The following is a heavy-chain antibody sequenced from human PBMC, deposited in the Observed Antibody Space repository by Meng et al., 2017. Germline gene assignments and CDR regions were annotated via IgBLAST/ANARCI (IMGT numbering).Heavy chain of an antibody. V-gene: IGHV4-31*03. J-gene: IGHJ4*03. D-gene: IGHD5-18*01. Sequence: SEILSPTCTVPGGSTSSGGYYWSWIRQHPGKGLEWIGYIYYSGSTYYNPSLKSRVTISVDTSKNQFSLKLSSVTAANTAVYYCARVGSVVRYAAMVTYFDYWGQGTLVTVSS. CDR2: IYYSGST. CDR3: ARVGSVVRYAAMVTYFDY. CDR1: GGSTSSGGYY.